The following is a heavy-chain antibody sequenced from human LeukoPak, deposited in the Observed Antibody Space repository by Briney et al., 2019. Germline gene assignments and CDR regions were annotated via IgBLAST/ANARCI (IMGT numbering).Heavy chain of an antibody. Sequence: GASVKVSCKASGYILTSYGISWVRQAPGQGPEWMGWISGYNGHTKYVQKLQGRVTMTTDTSTSTAYMELRSLRSDDTAVYYCARDLTHRRNYDSTGYQIVPAFWGQGTLVTVSS. D-gene: IGHD3-22*01. V-gene: IGHV1-18*01. CDR2: ISGYNGHT. CDR1: GYILTSYG. J-gene: IGHJ4*02. CDR3: ARDLTHRRNYDSTGYQIVPAF.